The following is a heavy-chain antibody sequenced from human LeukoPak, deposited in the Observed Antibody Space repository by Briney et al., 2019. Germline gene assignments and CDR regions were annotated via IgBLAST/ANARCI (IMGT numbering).Heavy chain of an antibody. D-gene: IGHD3-10*01. CDR2: INHSGST. CDR3: ARRRTVVRGVIRRSFDY. V-gene: IGHV4-34*01. J-gene: IGHJ4*02. Sequence: SETLSLTCAVYGGSFSGYYWSWIRQPPGKGLEWIGEINHSGSTNYNPSLKSRVTISVDTSKNQFSLKLSSVTAADTAVYYCARRRTVVRGVIRRSFDYWGQGTLVTVSS. CDR1: GGSFSGYY.